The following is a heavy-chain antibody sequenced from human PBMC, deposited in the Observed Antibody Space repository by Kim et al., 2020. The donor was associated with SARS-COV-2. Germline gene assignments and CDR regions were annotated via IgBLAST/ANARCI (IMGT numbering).Heavy chain of an antibody. J-gene: IGHJ3*02. CDR3: ARGLVVVQTHDAFDI. CDR2: INHSGST. D-gene: IGHD2-15*01. Sequence: SETLSLTCAVYGGSFSGYYWSWIRQPPGKGLEWIGEINHSGSTNYNPSLKSRVTISVDTSKNQFSLKLSSVTAADTAVYYCARGLVVVQTHDAFDIWGQGTMVTVSS. CDR1: GGSFSGYY. V-gene: IGHV4-34*01.